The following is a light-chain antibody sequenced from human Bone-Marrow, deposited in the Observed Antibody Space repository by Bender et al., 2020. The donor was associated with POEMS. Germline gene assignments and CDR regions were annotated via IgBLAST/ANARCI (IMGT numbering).Light chain of an antibody. V-gene: IGLV2-18*02. CDR3: QSYDNSLGGWV. Sequence: QSALTQPPSVSGSPGQSVTISCTGTSSDVGSNDRVSWYQQSPGTAPKLMIYEVSNRPSGVPDRFSGSKSGNTASLTITGLQAEEEGDYYCQSYDNSLGGWVFGGGTKLTVL. CDR2: EVS. CDR1: SSDVGSNDR. J-gene: IGLJ3*02.